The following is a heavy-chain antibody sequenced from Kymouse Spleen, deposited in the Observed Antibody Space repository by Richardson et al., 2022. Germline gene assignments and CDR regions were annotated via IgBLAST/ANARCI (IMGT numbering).Heavy chain of an antibody. V-gene: IGHV3-23*04. CDR1: GFTFSSYA. J-gene: IGHJ6*02. Sequence: EVQLVESGGGLVQPGGSLRLSCAASGFTFSSYAMSWVRQAPGKGLEWVSAISGSGGSTYYADSVKGRFTISRDNSKNTLYLQMNSLRAEDTAVYYCAKDQGCTNGVCYWYYYYYGMDVWGQGTTVTVSS. CDR2: ISGSGGST. D-gene: IGHD2-8*01. CDR3: AKDQGCTNGVCYWYYYYYGMDV.